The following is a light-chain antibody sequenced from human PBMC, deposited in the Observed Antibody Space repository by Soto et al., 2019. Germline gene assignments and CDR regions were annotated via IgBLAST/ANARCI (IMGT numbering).Light chain of an antibody. J-gene: IGKJ4*01. CDR1: QDIANY. CDR3: QHYANFPLT. Sequence: DIQMTQSPSSLSASGGDRVTITCRASQDIANYLNWYQQKPGKAPKLLIYDGSNLETGVPGRFSETVSGTDFTFTINNLQPEDTATYFCQHYANFPLTFGGGTRVEIK. V-gene: IGKV1-33*01. CDR2: DGS.